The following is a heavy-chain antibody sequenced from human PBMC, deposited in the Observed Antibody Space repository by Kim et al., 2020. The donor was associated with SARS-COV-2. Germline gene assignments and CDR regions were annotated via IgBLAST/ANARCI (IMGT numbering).Heavy chain of an antibody. CDR2: IWYDGIIK. CDR1: GFTFSSYG. CDR3: ARDHQSITMVRGVIIKAGMDV. J-gene: IGHJ6*02. V-gene: IGHV3-33*01. D-gene: IGHD3-10*01. Sequence: GGSLRLSCAASGFTFSSYGMHWVRQAPGKGLEWVAVIWYDGIIKYYADSVKGRFTISRDNSKNTLYLQMNSLRAEDTAVYYCARDHQSITMVRGVIIKAGMDVWGQGTTFTVSS.